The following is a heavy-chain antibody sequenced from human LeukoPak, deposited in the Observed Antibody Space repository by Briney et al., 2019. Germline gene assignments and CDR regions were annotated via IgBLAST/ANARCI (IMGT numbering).Heavy chain of an antibody. CDR3: ARGLPYSSSWAYYYYHYGMDA. Sequence: GASVKVSCKASGYTFINYGFNWVRQAPGQGLEWMGWITTYSGLTHYAQKFQGRVTMTRNTSISTAYMELSSLRSEDTAVYYCARGLPYSSSWAYYYYHYGMDAWGQGTTVTVSS. J-gene: IGHJ6*02. D-gene: IGHD6-13*01. CDR2: ITTYSGLT. CDR1: GYTFINYG. V-gene: IGHV1-8*02.